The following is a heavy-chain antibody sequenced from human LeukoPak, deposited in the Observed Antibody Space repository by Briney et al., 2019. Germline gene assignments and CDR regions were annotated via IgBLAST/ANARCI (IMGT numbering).Heavy chain of an antibody. CDR1: GGSISSYY. V-gene: IGHV4-59*01. Sequence: SETLSLTCTVSGGSISSYYWSWIRQPPGKGLEWIGYIYYSGSTNYDPSLKSRVTISVDTSKNQFSLKLSSVTAADTAVYYCARLVYYGSGSYYYFDYWGQGTLVTVSS. CDR2: IYYSGST. CDR3: ARLVYYGSGSYYYFDY. D-gene: IGHD3-10*01. J-gene: IGHJ4*02.